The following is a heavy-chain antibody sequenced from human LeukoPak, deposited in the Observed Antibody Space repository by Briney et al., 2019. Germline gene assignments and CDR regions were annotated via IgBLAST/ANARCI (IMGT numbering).Heavy chain of an antibody. CDR3: ARAYDILTGSDY. V-gene: IGHV4-30-4*01. CDR1: GGSISSGDYY. CDR2: IYYSGST. J-gene: IGHJ4*02. D-gene: IGHD3-9*01. Sequence: SETLSLTCTVSGGSISSGDYYWSWIRQPPGKGLEWIGYIYYSGSTYYNPSLKSRVTISVDTSNNQFSLKLSSVTAADTAVYYCARAYDILTGSDYWGQGTLVTVSS.